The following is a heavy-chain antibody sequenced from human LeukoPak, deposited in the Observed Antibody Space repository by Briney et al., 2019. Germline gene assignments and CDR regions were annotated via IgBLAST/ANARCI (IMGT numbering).Heavy chain of an antibody. V-gene: IGHV1-46*01. Sequence: ASVKVSCKASGYTFTSYYMHWVRQAPGQGLEWMGIINPSGGSTSYAQKFQGRVTMTRDTSISTAYMELSRLRSDDTAVYYCARTWQYQLLLFDYWGQGTLVTVSS. CDR1: GYTFTSYY. J-gene: IGHJ4*02. CDR2: INPSGGST. D-gene: IGHD2-2*01. CDR3: ARTWQYQLLLFDY.